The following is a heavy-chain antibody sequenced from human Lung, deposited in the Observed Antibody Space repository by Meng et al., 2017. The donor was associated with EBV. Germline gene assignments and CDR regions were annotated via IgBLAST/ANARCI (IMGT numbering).Heavy chain of an antibody. CDR1: GGSISSKNYY. CDR2: IYYSGST. J-gene: IGHJ5*02. CDR3: ATTTVRGVNWIDP. D-gene: IGHD3-10*01. Sequence: QVQLQESGPGLGNPSQTLSLTCTVSGGSISSKNYYWSWIRQHPGKGLEWIGYIYYSGSTYYNPSLKSRVTISVDTSKNQFSLNLTFVTAADTAVYYCATTTVRGVNWIDPWGQGTLVTVSS. V-gene: IGHV4-31*03.